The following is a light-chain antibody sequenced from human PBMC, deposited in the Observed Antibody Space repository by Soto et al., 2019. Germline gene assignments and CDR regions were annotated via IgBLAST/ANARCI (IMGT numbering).Light chain of an antibody. CDR2: GAS. V-gene: IGKV3-15*01. CDR3: QQYNQWPVT. J-gene: IGKJ4*01. CDR1: QSVSSS. Sequence: EIVMTQSPVTLSESPGERVTLPCRASQSVSSSLAWYQQKPGQTPRILIYGASTRATGIPARFSGSGSGTEFTLTISSLQSEDFAVYYCQQYNQWPVTFGGGTKVEIK.